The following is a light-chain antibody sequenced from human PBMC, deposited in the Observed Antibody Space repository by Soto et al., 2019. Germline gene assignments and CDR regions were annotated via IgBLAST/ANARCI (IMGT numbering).Light chain of an antibody. CDR1: SSDVGGYKY. CDR3: CSYAGSYTYV. V-gene: IGLV2-11*01. J-gene: IGLJ1*01. Sequence: QSALTQPRPVSGSPGQSVIISCTGSSSDVGGYKYVSWYQQHPGKAPKLMIYDVSLRPSGVPDRFSGSKSGNTASLTISGLQAEDEADYYCCSYAGSYTYVFGTGTKLTVL. CDR2: DVS.